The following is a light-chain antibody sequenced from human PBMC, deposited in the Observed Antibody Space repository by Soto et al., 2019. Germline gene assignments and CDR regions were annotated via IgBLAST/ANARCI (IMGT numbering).Light chain of an antibody. CDR1: SSDVGGYNS. J-gene: IGLJ2*01. CDR3: CSYAGSSPYIV. Sequence: QSVLTQPASVSGSPGQSITISCSGSSSDVGGYNSVSWYRQYPGKAPNLIIYEGNKRPSGLSDRFSGSKSGNTASLTISGVQPEDEADYYCCSYAGSSPYIVFGGGTKLTVL. V-gene: IGLV2-23*01. CDR2: EGN.